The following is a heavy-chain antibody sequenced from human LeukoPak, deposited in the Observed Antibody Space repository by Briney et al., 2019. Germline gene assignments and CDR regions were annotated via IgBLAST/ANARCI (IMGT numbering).Heavy chain of an antibody. D-gene: IGHD2-2*02. CDR1: GYSFTTYW. Sequence: GESLKISCQGSGYSFTTYWIGWVRQMPGKGLEWMGIIYPGESNIRYSPSFQGQVTISADKSISTAYLQWSSLKASDTAMYYCARHGGRYCSSTSCYTGAPFDYWGQGTLVTVSS. J-gene: IGHJ4*02. CDR2: IYPGESNI. CDR3: ARHGGRYCSSTSCYTGAPFDY. V-gene: IGHV5-51*01.